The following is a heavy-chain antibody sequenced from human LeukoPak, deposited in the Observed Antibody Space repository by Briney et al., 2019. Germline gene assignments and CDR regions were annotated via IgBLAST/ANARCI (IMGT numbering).Heavy chain of an antibody. CDR2: IYYSGST. CDR1: GGSISSGDYY. J-gene: IGHJ3*02. V-gene: IGHV4-30-4*08. CDR3: ARDQEEQLVHAFDI. D-gene: IGHD6-6*01. Sequence: SQTLFLTCTVSGGSISSGDYYWSWIRQPPGKGLEWIGYIYYSGSTYYNPSLKSRVTISVDTSKNQFSLKLSSVTAADTAVYYCARDQEEQLVHAFDIWGQGTMVTVSS.